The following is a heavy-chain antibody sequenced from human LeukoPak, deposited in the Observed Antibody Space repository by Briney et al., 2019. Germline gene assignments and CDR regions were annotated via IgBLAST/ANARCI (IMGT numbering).Heavy chain of an antibody. CDR1: GYTFTSYG. J-gene: IGHJ4*02. CDR3: ARSPYSSGWSDLDY. CDR2: ISAYNGNT. D-gene: IGHD6-19*01. Sequence: ASVKVSCKASGYTFTSYGISWVRQAPGQGLEWMGWISAYNGNTNYAQKLTGRVTMTTDTSTSTAYMELRSLRSHDTAVYYCARSPYSSGWSDLDYWGQGTLVTVSS. V-gene: IGHV1-18*01.